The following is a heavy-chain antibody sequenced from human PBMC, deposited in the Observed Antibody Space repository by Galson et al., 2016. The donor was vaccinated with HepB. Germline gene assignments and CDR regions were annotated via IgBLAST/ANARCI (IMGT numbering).Heavy chain of an antibody. J-gene: IGHJ6*02. CDR2: INPNSGGT. Sequence: SVKVSCKASGYTFTGYYIHWVRQAPGQGLEWMGWINPNSGGTKYAQKFQGGVTMTRDPSISTAYMELSRLRSDDTAVYYCARDYYFGMDFWGQGTTVTVSS. V-gene: IGHV1-2*02. CDR1: GYTFTGYY. CDR3: ARDYYFGMDF.